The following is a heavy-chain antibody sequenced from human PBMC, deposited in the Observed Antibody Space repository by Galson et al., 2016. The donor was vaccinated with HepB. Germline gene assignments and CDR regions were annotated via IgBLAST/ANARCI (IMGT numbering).Heavy chain of an antibody. Sequence: ETLSLTCAVSGYSISNNNWWIWVRQPPGKGLEWIGEVYYTGSTNYNPALKSRVTMSADKSKNQVSLSLSSVTAADTAVYYCARDKAAGTYSGLDYWGQGTLVTVSS. CDR1: GYSISNNNW. D-gene: IGHD1/OR15-1a*01. CDR3: ARDKAAGTYSGLDY. J-gene: IGHJ4*02. V-gene: IGHV4-4*02. CDR2: VYYTGST.